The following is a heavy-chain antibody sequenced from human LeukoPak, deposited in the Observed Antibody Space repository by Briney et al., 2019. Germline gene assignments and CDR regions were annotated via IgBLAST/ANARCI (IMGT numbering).Heavy chain of an antibody. V-gene: IGHV3-13*01. CDR2: IGTTNGDT. J-gene: IGHJ4*02. D-gene: IGHD3-10*01. CDR1: GFDFSIND. CDR3: ARGGRLAPFDY. Sequence: GGSLRLSCAASGFDFSINDMHWVRQVTGKGLEWVSGIGTTNGDTYYLASVRGRFTISRENAKNSAYLEMNSLRVGDTAVYYCARGGRLAPFDYWGRGTLVSVSS.